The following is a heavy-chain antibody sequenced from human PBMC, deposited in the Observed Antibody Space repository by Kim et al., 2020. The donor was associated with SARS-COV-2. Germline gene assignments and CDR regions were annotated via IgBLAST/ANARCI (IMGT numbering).Heavy chain of an antibody. D-gene: IGHD7-27*01. J-gene: IGHJ4*02. CDR3: ARGWGGVGDD. V-gene: IGHV4-34*01. CDR2: INHSGSN. Sequence: SETLSLTCAVYGGSFSGYYWSWIRQPPGKGLEWVGEINHSGSNNYNPSLKSRVTISVDTSKNQFSLKLSSVTAADTAAYYCARGWGGVGDDSGQGTLVT. CDR1: GGSFSGYY.